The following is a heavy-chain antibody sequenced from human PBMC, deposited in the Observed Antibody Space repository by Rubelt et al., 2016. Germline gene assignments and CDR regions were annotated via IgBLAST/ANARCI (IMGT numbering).Heavy chain of an antibody. CDR2: ISWNSGSI. CDR3: AKGILRWSVGYGMDV. D-gene: IGHD4-23*01. V-gene: IGHV3-9*01. Sequence: EVQLVESGGGLVQPGRSLRLSCVASGFTFDDYAMHWVRQAPGKGLEWVSGISWNSGSIGYADSVKGRFTISRDNAKNSLYLQMNSLRAEATALYYCAKGILRWSVGYGMDVWGQGTTVTVSS. J-gene: IGHJ6*02. CDR1: GFTFDDYA.